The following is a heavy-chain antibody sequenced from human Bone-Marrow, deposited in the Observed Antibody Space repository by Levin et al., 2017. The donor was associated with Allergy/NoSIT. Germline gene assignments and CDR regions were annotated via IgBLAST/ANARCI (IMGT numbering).Heavy chain of an antibody. Sequence: GGSLRLSCAASGFTFSNYNMHWVRQSPGKGLEWVSSVSISGDHIYYTDSVKGRFTISRDNAKNSLYLQMNDLRAEDTAVYYCERDPMTCSGGSCYHFDYWGQGTLVTVSS. CDR2: VSISGDHI. CDR3: ERDPMTCSGGSCYHFDY. CDR1: GFTFSNYN. D-gene: IGHD2-15*01. J-gene: IGHJ4*02. V-gene: IGHV3-21*01.